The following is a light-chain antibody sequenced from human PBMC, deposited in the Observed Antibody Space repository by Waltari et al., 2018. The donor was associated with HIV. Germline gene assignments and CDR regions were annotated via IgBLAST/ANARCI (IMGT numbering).Light chain of an antibody. J-gene: IGLJ3*02. CDR1: SGDVGSYNL. V-gene: IGLV2-23*02. Sequence: QSALTQPASVSGSPGPSIPISCTGTSGDVGSYNLFSWYQQHPGKAPKLMIYEVSKRPSGVSNRFSGSKSGNTASLTISGLQAEDEADYYCCSYAGSSNWVFGGGTKLTVL. CDR3: CSYAGSSNWV. CDR2: EVS.